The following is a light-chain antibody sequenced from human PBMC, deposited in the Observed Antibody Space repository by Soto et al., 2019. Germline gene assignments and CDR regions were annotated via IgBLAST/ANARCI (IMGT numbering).Light chain of an antibody. V-gene: IGLV2-14*01. CDR2: EVS. J-gene: IGLJ3*02. Sequence: QSALTQPASVSGSPGQSITISCTGTSSDVGGYNYVSWYQQHPGKAPKLMIYEVSNRPSGISNRFSGSKSGNMASLTISGLQAEDEADYYCSSYTSSNFWVFGEGTKLTVL. CDR3: SSYTSSNFWV. CDR1: SSDVGGYNY.